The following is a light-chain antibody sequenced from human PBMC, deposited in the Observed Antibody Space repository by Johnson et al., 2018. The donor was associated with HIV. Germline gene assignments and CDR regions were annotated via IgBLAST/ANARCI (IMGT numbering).Light chain of an antibody. CDR2: END. CDR3: ATWETSPIPYYV. J-gene: IGLJ1*01. Sequence: QSVLTQPPSVSAAPGQKVTISCSGSTSNIGKMDVSWYQQFPGTVPKLLMYENDKRPSGIPDRFSASKSGTSATLGITGLQTGDEADYYCATWETSPIPYYVFGSGTRVTVL. V-gene: IGLV1-51*02. CDR1: TSNIGKMD.